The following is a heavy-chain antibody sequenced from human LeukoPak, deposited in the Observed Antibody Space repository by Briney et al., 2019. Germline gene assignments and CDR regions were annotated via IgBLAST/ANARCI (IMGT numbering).Heavy chain of an antibody. V-gene: IGHV3-21*01. D-gene: IGHD2/OR15-2a*01. CDR3: ARSHLNSGAFDI. J-gene: IGHJ3*02. Sequence: GGSLRLSCAASGFTFSSYSMNWARQAPGKGLEWVSSISSSSSYIYYADSVKGRFTISRDNAKNSLYLQMNSLRAEDTAVYYCARSHLNSGAFDIWGQGTMVTVSS. CDR2: ISSSSSYI. CDR1: GFTFSSYS.